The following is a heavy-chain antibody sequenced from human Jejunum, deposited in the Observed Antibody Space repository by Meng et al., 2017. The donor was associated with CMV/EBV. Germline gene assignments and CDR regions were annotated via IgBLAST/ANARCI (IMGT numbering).Heavy chain of an antibody. Sequence: GYCVHWVRQAPGQGLEWMGWINPRTGGTNSAQKFQSRVTMTRDTSITTAYMELSSLTSDDSSVYFCAREQVVVEPTGYKYFGMDVWGQGTTVTVSS. V-gene: IGHV1-2*02. CDR1: GYC. J-gene: IGHJ6*02. D-gene: IGHD2-2*01. CDR2: INPRTGGT. CDR3: AREQVVVEPTGYKYFGMDV.